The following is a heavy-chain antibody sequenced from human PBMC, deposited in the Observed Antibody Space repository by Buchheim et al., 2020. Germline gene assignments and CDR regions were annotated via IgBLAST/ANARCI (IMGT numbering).Heavy chain of an antibody. V-gene: IGHV1-46*01. J-gene: IGHJ4*02. Sequence: QVQLVQSGAEVKKPGASVKVSCKASGYTFTSYYMHWVRQAPGQGLEWMGIINPSGGSTSYAQKFQGRVTMPRDTSTSTVYMELSSLRSEDTAVYYCARDQGLGFLQHYVLFHWGQGTL. CDR2: INPSGGST. CDR1: GYTFTSYY. CDR3: ARDQGLGFLQHYVLFH. D-gene: IGHD3-10*02.